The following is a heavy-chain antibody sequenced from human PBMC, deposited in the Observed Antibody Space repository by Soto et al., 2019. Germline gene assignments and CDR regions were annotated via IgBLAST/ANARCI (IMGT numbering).Heavy chain of an antibody. D-gene: IGHD3-3*01. CDR1: GGSISSGGYS. CDR2: IYHSGST. Sequence: SETLSLTCAVSGGSISSGGYSWSWIRQPPGKGLEWIGYIYHSGSTYYDPSLKSRVTISVDRSKNQFSLKLSSVTAADTAVYYCVRVQRRFWSGYSLSNWFDPWGQGTLVTVSS. CDR3: VRVQRRFWSGYSLSNWFDP. V-gene: IGHV4-30-2*01. J-gene: IGHJ5*02.